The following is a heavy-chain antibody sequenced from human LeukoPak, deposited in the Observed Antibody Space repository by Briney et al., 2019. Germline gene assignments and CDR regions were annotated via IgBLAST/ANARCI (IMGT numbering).Heavy chain of an antibody. CDR2: IYYSGST. CDR1: GGSISSSSYY. CDR3: ASAYYGSGSYCVDY. D-gene: IGHD3-10*01. J-gene: IGHJ4*02. V-gene: IGHV4-39*07. Sequence: SETLSLTCTVSGGSISSSSYYWGWIRQPPGKGLEWIGSIYYSGSTYYNPSLKSRVTISVDTSKNQFSLKLSSVTAADTAVYYCASAYYGSGSYCVDYWGQGTLVTVSS.